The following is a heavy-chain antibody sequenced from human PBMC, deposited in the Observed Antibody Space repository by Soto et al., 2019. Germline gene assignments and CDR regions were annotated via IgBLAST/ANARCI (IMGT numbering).Heavy chain of an antibody. CDR1: GYTFTSYG. Sequence: ASVKVSCKASGYTFTSYGISWVRQAPGQGLEWMGWISAYNGNTNYAQKLQGRVTMTTDTSTSTAYMELRSLRSDDTAVYYCARDRRHSSGYYYSDYWGQGTLVTVSS. CDR3: ARDRRHSSGYYYSDY. V-gene: IGHV1-18*01. CDR2: ISAYNGNT. D-gene: IGHD3-22*01. J-gene: IGHJ4*02.